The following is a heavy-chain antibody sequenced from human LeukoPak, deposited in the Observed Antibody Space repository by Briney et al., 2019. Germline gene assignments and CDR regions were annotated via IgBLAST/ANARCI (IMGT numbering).Heavy chain of an antibody. Sequence: ASVKVSCKASGNTFTSHYIHWVRQAPGQGHEWMGIINPSGDSTSYAQKFQGRVTMTRDTSTSTVYMEQSSLRSEDTAVYYCGREEEGQQLLDVWGKGTTVTVSS. CDR2: INPSGDST. CDR1: GNTFTSHY. CDR3: GREEEGQQLLDV. J-gene: IGHJ6*04. V-gene: IGHV1-46*01. D-gene: IGHD6-13*01.